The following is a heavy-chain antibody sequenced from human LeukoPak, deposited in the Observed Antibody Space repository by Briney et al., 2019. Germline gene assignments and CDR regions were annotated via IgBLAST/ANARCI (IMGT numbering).Heavy chain of an antibody. CDR1: GFTFSSYW. V-gene: IGHV3-7*03. Sequence: SGGSLRLSCAASGFTFSSYWMSWVRQAPGKGLEWVANIKQDGSEKYYVDSVKGRFTISRDNAKNSLYLQMNSLRAEDTAVYYCARDNGYYDFWSGYPLTSNWFDPWGQGTLVTVSS. CDR2: IKQDGSEK. CDR3: ARDNGYYDFWSGYPLTSNWFDP. D-gene: IGHD3-3*01. J-gene: IGHJ5*02.